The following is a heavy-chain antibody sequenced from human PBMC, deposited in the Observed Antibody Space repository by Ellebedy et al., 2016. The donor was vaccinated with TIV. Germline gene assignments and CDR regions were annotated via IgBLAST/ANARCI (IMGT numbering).Heavy chain of an antibody. Sequence: GGSLRLXXAASGLSFSDYGMHWFRQAPGTGPEWVAVLSYDGSKKYYADSVVGRFTISRDNSKNTLFLQMSSLRGEDTADYYCAKGSRGYLYYYMDVWGKGTTVIVSS. J-gene: IGHJ6*03. CDR2: LSYDGSKK. CDR3: AKGSRGYLYYYMDV. CDR1: GLSFSDYG. V-gene: IGHV3-30*18. D-gene: IGHD3-22*01.